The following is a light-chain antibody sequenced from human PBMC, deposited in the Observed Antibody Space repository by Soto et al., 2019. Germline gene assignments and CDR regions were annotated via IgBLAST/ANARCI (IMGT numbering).Light chain of an antibody. CDR2: KAS. V-gene: IGKV1-5*03. CDR3: QEYSSWPWT. Sequence: DIQMTKSPATLSASPGDRVTISCRASQSISTSLAWYQHKPGKAPKLLIYKASRLASGVPSRFSGSGSGTEFTLTISSLQADNFATYYCQEYSSWPWTFGQGTKVDI. CDR1: QSISTS. J-gene: IGKJ1*01.